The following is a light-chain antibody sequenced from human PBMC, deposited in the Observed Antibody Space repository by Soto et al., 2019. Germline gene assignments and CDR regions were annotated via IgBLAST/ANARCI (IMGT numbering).Light chain of an antibody. CDR1: QSISTW. V-gene: IGKV1-5*01. Sequence: DIQMTQSPSTVSASVGDGVTITCRASQSISTWLAWYQQKPGNAPKLLIYDASTLESGVPSWFSGSGSGTEFTLTISSLQPDDFATYYCQQYNSYPSTFGQGTKLEIK. J-gene: IGKJ2*01. CDR3: QQYNSYPST. CDR2: DAS.